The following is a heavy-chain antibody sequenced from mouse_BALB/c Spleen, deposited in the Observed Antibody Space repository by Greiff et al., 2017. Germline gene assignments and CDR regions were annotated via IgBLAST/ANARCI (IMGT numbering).Heavy chain of an antibody. Sequence: EVRLQQSGGGLVKPGGSLKLSCAASGFAFSSYDMSWVRQTPEKRLEWVAYISSGGGSTYYPDTVKGRFTISRDNAKNTLYLQMSSLKSEDTAMYYCARQGTTVYFDYWGQGTTLTVSS. CDR1: GFAFSSYD. CDR2: ISSGGGST. D-gene: IGHD1-1*01. CDR3: ARQGTTVYFDY. V-gene: IGHV5-12-1*01. J-gene: IGHJ2*01.